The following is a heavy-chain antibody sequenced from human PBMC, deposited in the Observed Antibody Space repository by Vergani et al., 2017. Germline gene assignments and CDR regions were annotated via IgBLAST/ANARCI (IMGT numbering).Heavy chain of an antibody. D-gene: IGHD5-18*01. V-gene: IGHV3-48*01. CDR2: ISSSSSTI. Sequence: EVQLVESGVGLVQPGGSLRLSCAASGFTFSSYSMNWVRQAPGKGLEWVSYISSSSSTIYYADSVKGRFTISRDNAKNSLYLQMNSLRAEDTAVYYCARDLGPYTAIAKYWGQGTLVTVSS. CDR3: ARDLGPYTAIAKY. J-gene: IGHJ4*02. CDR1: GFTFSSYS.